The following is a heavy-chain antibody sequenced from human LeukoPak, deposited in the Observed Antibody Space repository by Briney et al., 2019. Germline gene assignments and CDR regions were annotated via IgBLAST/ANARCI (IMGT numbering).Heavy chain of an antibody. Sequence: SVKVSCKASGGTFSSYAISWVRQAPGQGLEWMGGIIPIFGTANYAQKFQGRVTITAEESTSTAYMELSSLRSEDTAVYYCARDGGYSSSSSASFDYWGQGTLVTVSS. D-gene: IGHD6-13*01. CDR3: ARDGGYSSSSSASFDY. V-gene: IGHV1-69*13. CDR2: IIPIFGTA. CDR1: GGTFSSYA. J-gene: IGHJ4*02.